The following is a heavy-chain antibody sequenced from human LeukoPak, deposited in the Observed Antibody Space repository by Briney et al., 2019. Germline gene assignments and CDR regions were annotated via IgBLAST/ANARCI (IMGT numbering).Heavy chain of an antibody. CDR2: VYSSGST. CDR3: ARRPLGYCSSTSCYGNWFDP. V-gene: IGHV4-39*01. D-gene: IGHD2-2*01. J-gene: IGHJ5*02. CDR1: GGSISSSSYY. Sequence: SETLSLTCTVSGGSISSSSYYWGWLRQPPGTGLEWIGGVYSSGSTYYHPTLKSRVTISVDTSKNQFSLKLSSGTAADTAVYYCARRPLGYCSSTSCYGNWFDPWGQGTLVTVSS.